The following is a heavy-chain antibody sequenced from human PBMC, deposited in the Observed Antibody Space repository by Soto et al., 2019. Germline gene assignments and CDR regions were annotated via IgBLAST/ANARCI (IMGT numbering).Heavy chain of an antibody. D-gene: IGHD5-12*01. Sequence: PSETLSLTCTVSGGSISTSAYYWGWIRQPPGKVLEWIGTIYYSGTSYHNPSLKSRVTISVDTSKNQFSLTLTSVTAADTAVYYCASRVEGLYSGNDRYYFDYWGQGTLVTVSS. V-gene: IGHV4-39*01. CDR1: GGSISTSAYY. J-gene: IGHJ4*02. CDR3: ASRVEGLYSGNDRYYFDY. CDR2: IYYSGTS.